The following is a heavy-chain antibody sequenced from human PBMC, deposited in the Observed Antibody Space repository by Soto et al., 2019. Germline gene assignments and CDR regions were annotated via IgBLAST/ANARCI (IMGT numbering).Heavy chain of an antibody. D-gene: IGHD6-13*01. CDR3: ARAGHIAAAGTPPLDY. Sequence: SETLSVTCTVSGGSISSVGYYWSWIRRHPGKGLEWIGYIYYSGSTYYNPSLKSRVTISVDTSKNQFSLKLSSVTAADTAVYYCARAGHIAAAGTPPLDYWGQRTLVTVSS. CDR1: GGSISSVGYY. V-gene: IGHV4-31*03. CDR2: IYYSGST. J-gene: IGHJ4*02.